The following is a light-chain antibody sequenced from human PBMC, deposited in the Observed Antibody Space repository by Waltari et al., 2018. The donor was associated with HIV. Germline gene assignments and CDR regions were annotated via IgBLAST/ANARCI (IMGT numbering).Light chain of an antibody. J-gene: IGKJ5*01. CDR2: AAS. CDR3: QQFQSFPLT. V-gene: IGKV1-9*01. Sequence: DIQLTQSPSVLSVSVGDRVTMTCRASQGISNHLAWYQQSPGKSPKLLIYAASTLQTGVPSRFSGGGSGTEFTLTISSLQPEDSATYYCQQFQSFPLTFGQGTRLEIK. CDR1: QGISNH.